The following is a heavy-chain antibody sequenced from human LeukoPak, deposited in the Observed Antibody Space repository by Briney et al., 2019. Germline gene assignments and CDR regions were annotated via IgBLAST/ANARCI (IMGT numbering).Heavy chain of an antibody. D-gene: IGHD3-10*01. CDR3: ATGPYGRNEY. CDR1: GFTLRYEK. J-gene: IGHJ4*02. CDR2: ISGSSSAV. Sequence: GGSLRQSYAASGFTLRYEKITWVRQAPGKGLQWGSYISGSSSAVYYADSVKGRFTISRDNAKNSLYLQMNSLRDEDTAVYYCATGPYGRNEYWGRGTLVTVSS. V-gene: IGHV3-48*02.